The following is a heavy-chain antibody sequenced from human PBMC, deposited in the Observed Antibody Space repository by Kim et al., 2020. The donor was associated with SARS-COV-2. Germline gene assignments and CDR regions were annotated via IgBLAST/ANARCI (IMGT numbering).Heavy chain of an antibody. J-gene: IGHJ5*02. CDR3: ARASLVGPTYWFDP. D-gene: IGHD1-26*01. CDR1: RFTFSTYP. Sequence: GGSLRLSCAASRFTFSTYPMLWVRQAPGKGLEWVAVISDDGSAKYYADSVKGRFTISRDNSKNTLYLQMNTLRADDTTVYYCARASLVGPTYWFDPWGQGTLVTVSS. CDR2: ISDDGSAK. V-gene: IGHV3-30*04.